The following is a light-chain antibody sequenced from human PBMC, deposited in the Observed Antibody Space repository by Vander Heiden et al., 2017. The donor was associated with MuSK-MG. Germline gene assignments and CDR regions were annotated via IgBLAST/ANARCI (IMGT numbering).Light chain of an antibody. CDR3: QSYDSHAV. J-gene: IGLJ7*01. CDR1: SGSIASNY. CDR2: EDN. Sequence: NFMLTQPHSVSESPGKTVTISCTRSSGSIASNYVQWYQQRPGSAPTTVIYEDNQRPSGVPDRFSGSIDSSSNSASLTISGLKTEDEADYYCQSYDSHAVFGGGTQLTVL. V-gene: IGLV6-57*03.